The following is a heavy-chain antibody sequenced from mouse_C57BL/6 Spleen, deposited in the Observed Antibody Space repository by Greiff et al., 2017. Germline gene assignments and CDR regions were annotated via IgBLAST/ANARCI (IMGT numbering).Heavy chain of an antibody. CDR1: GYTFTSYW. CDR3: ARDDGRGGYAMDY. Sequence: VKLQQPGAELVKPGASVKLSCKASGYTFTSYWMHWVKQRPGQGLEWIGMIQPNSGSTNYNEKFKSKATLTVDKSSSTAYMQLSSLTSEDSAVYYCARDDGRGGYAMDYWGQGTSVTVSS. D-gene: IGHD1-1*01. V-gene: IGHV1-64*01. CDR2: IQPNSGST. J-gene: IGHJ4*01.